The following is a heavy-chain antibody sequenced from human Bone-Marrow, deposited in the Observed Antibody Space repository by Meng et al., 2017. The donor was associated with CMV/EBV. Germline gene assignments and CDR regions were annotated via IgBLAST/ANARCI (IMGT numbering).Heavy chain of an antibody. Sequence: ASVKVSCKASGGTFSSYAISWVRQAPGQGLEWMGWMNPNSGNTGYAQKFQGRVTITRNTSISTAYMELSSLRSEDTAVYYCARRGSYSGPYGMDVWAQGTTVTVSS. V-gene: IGHV1-8*03. CDR3: ARRGSYSGPYGMDV. J-gene: IGHJ6*02. CDR2: MNPNSGNT. CDR1: GGTFSSYA. D-gene: IGHD1-26*01.